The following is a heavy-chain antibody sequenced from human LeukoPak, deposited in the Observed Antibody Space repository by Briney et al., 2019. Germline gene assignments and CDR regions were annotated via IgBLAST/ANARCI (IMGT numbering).Heavy chain of an antibody. CDR3: SKDGRGYSGYDLYYFDY. J-gene: IGHJ4*02. D-gene: IGHD5-12*01. CDR2: IYSGGSK. CDR1: GFPFSSNY. Sequence: PGGXXXXXCAAXGFPFSSNYMSWVRQAPGKGLEGVSVIYSGGSKYYADSVQGGFTISRDNSKNALYLQVDSLRAEDTAVYYCSKDGRGYSGYDLYYFDYWGQGTLVTVSS. V-gene: IGHV3-53*05.